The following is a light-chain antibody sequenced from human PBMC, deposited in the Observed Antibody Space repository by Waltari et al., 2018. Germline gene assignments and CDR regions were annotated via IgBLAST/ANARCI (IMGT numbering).Light chain of an antibody. CDR3: QQYYSTPLT. CDR2: WAS. CDR1: QSVLYSSNNMNY. V-gene: IGKV4-1*01. J-gene: IGKJ4*01. Sequence: DIVMTQSPDSLPVSLGERATINCKSSQSVLYSSNNMNYLAWYQQKPGQPPKLLIYWASTRESGVPDRFSGSGSGTDFTLTISSLQAEDVAVYYCQQYYSTPLTFGGGTKVEIK.